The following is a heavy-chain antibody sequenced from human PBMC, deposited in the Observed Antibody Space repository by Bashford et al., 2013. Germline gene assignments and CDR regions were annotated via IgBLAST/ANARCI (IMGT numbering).Heavy chain of an antibody. D-gene: IGHD2-8*01. CDR2: IIPIFGTA. CDR1: GGTFSSYA. J-gene: IGHJ6*02. V-gene: IGHV1-69*13. Sequence: SVKVSCKASGGTFSSYAISWVRQAPGQGLEWMGGIIPIFGTANYAQKFQGRVTITADESTSTAYMELSSLRSEDTAVYYCASCNCTNGVLDYYYGMDVWGQGTTVTVSS. CDR3: ASCNCTNGVLDYYYGMDV.